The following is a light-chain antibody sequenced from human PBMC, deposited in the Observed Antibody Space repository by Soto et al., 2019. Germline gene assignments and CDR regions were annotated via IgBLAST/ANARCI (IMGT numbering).Light chain of an antibody. CDR1: SSDVGGYNY. J-gene: IGLJ1*01. CDR3: CSYAGSSTPYV. Sequence: QSVLTQPASVSGSPGQSITISCTGTSSDVGGYNYVSWYQQHPGKAPKLMIYEVSKRPSGVSNRFSGSKSGNTASLTISGLQADDEADYYCCSYAGSSTPYVFGTGTKVTVL. CDR2: EVS. V-gene: IGLV2-14*01.